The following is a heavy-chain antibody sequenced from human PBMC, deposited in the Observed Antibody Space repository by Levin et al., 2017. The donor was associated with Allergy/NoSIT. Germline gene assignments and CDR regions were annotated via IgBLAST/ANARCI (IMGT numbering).Heavy chain of an antibody. J-gene: IGHJ4*02. CDR3: SRSGRPYGAFYQ. CDR1: GFIFSDHQ. Sequence: GESLKISCAASGFIFSDHQMDWVRQAPGKGLEWVGRTKNKAESYATEYAASVKGRFTISRHDSTNSLYLQMNNLEAEDTAVYFCSRSGRPYGAFYQWGQGTLVTVSS. V-gene: IGHV3-72*01. CDR2: TKNKAESYAT. D-gene: IGHD2-2*01.